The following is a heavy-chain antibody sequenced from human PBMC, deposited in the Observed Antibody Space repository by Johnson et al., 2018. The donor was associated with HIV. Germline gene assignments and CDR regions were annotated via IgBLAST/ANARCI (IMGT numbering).Heavy chain of an antibody. J-gene: IGHJ3*02. CDR3: ARRMVQGVIITSGAFDI. CDR1: GFTFSSYW. V-gene: IGHV3-7*05. CDR2: IKQDGSEK. Sequence: MQLVESGGGLVQPGGSLRLSCAASGFTFSSYWMSWVRQAPGKGLEWVANIKQDGSEKYYVDSVKGRFTISRDNAKNSLYLQMNSLRAEDTAVYYCARRMVQGVIITSGAFDIWGQGTMVTVSS. D-gene: IGHD3-10*01.